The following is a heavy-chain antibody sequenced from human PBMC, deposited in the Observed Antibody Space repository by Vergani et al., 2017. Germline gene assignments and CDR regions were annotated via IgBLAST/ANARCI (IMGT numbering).Heavy chain of an antibody. J-gene: IGHJ6*03. D-gene: IGHD2-2*02. CDR3: ASIALGYCSSTCCYTRGGGFDYMDV. CDR1: GGTFSSYA. Sequence: QVQLVQSGAEVKKPGSSVKVSCKASGGTFSSYAISWVRQAPGQGLEWMGGIIPIFGTANYAQKFQGRVTITADESTSTAYMELSSLRSEDTAVYYCASIALGYCSSTCCYTRGGGFDYMDVWGKGTKVTVSS. CDR2: IIPIFGTA. V-gene: IGHV1-69*01.